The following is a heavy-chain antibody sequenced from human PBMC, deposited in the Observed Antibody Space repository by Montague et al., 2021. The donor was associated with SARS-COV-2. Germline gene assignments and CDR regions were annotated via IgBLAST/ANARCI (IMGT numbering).Heavy chain of an antibody. CDR3: ARGCLSYFGAGSHCYGMDV. CDR2: ISDSGST. CDR1: GTSITSYY. D-gene: IGHD3-10*01. V-gene: IGHV4-59*01. J-gene: IGHJ6*02. Sequence: SETLSLTCSVSGTSITSYYWNWIRQPPGKGLEWIGYISDSGSTNYSASLKSRVTMSVDTSKNQMSLKLTSVTAADTAVYYCARGCLSYFGAGSHCYGMDVWGQGATVTVSS.